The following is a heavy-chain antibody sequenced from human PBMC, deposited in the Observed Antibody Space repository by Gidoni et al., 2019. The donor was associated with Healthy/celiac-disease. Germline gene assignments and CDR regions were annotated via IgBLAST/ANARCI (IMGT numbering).Heavy chain of an antibody. Sequence: QVQPVQSGAAVMKPGASLKVSCKASGYTFTGYYMHWVRQAPGQGLEWMGWINPNSGGTDYAQKFKGRVTMTRDTSVSTAYMELSRLRSDGAAVYYCARDHQGFLEWLLPIDYWGQGTLVTVSS. D-gene: IGHD3-3*01. J-gene: IGHJ4*02. CDR3: ARDHQGFLEWLLPIDY. CDR1: GYTFTGYY. CDR2: INPNSGGT. V-gene: IGHV1-2*02.